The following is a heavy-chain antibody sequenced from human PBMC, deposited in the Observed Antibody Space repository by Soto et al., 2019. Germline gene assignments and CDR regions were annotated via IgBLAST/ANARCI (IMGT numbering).Heavy chain of an antibody. CDR2: VKSKTDGGTT. V-gene: IGHV3-15*07. Sequence: PGGSLRLSCAASGFIFINAWIIWVRQAPGKGLEWVGRVKSKTDGGTTDFAAPVKGRFAISRDDSKNMVYLEMNSLKTEDTAIYYCTTDSYMSNIIVRFDYWCHGTLVTVSS. CDR3: TTDSYMSNIIVRFDY. D-gene: IGHD4-4*01. CDR1: GFIFINAW. J-gene: IGHJ4*01.